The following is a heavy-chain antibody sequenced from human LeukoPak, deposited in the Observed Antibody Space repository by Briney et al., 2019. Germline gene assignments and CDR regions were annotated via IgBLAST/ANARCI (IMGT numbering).Heavy chain of an antibody. J-gene: IGHJ3*02. CDR3: SRFYSSGWASGAFDI. V-gene: IGHV3-49*04. D-gene: IGHD3-22*01. Sequence: GGSLRLSCTTSGFTFSDYAVSWVRQAPGKGLEWIGFIRNKANGGTTEYAAPVKGRFTISRDDSKTIAHLQMGSLKTEDTAVYYCSRFYSSGWASGAFDIWGQGTMVTVSS. CDR1: GFTFSDYA. CDR2: IRNKANGGTT.